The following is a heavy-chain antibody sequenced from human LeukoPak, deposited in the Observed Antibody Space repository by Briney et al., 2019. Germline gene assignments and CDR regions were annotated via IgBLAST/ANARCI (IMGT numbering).Heavy chain of an antibody. J-gene: IGHJ4*02. Sequence: PSETLSLTCADYGESFSGYYWSWIRQPPGKGLEWIGEINHSGSTNYNPSLKSRVTISVDTSKNQFSLKLSSVTAADTAVYYCASGYSSGWYRYWGQGTLVTVSS. CDR2: INHSGST. CDR3: ASGYSSGWYRY. CDR1: GESFSGYY. V-gene: IGHV4-34*01. D-gene: IGHD6-19*01.